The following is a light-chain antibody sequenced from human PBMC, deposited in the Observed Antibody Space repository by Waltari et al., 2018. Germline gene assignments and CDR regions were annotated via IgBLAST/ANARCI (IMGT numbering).Light chain of an antibody. CDR3: QKYVTLPAT. Sequence: EIVLTQSPGTLSLSPGERATLSCRASQSVSRYLAWYQPKPGQAPRLLIYEASRRATGIPDRFSGSGSGTDFTLNISRLEPEDFAVYYCQKYVTLPATFGQGTKVEIK. CDR2: EAS. V-gene: IGKV3-20*01. J-gene: IGKJ1*01. CDR1: QSVSRY.